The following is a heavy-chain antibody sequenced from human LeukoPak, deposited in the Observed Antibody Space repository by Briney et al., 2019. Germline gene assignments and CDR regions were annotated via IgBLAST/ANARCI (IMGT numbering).Heavy chain of an antibody. CDR1: GFTFSSYA. CDR2: ISSNGGST. V-gene: IGHV3-64*04. J-gene: IGHJ6*02. CDR3: AKRPEPSNCSGGSCYSDEPYYYYGMGV. D-gene: IGHD2-15*01. Sequence: GGSLRLSCSASGFTFSSYAMHWVRQAPGKGLEYVSAISSNGGSTYYADSVKGRFTISRDNSKNTLYLQMNSLRAEDTAVYYCAKRPEPSNCSGGSCYSDEPYYYYGMGVWGQGTTVTVSS.